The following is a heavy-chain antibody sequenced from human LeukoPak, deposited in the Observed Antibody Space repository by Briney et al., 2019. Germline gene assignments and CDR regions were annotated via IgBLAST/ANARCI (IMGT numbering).Heavy chain of an antibody. CDR3: ARDPYFYYYDSSGYSGEVVHI. V-gene: IGHV4-61*02. CDR1: GGSISSGSYY. Sequence: ASQTLSLTCTVSGGSISSGSYYWSWIRQPAGKGLEWIGRIYTSGSTNYNPSLKSRVPISVATSKNQFSLKLSSVTAADTAVYYCARDPYFYYYDSSGYSGEVVHIWGQGTMVTVSS. J-gene: IGHJ3*02. D-gene: IGHD3-22*01. CDR2: IYTSGST.